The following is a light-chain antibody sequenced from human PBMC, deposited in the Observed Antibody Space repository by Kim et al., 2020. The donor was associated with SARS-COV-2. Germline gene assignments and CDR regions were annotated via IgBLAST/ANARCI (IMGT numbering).Light chain of an antibody. V-gene: IGKV3-20*01. CDR2: DTS. Sequence: EIVLTQSPGTLSLSPGERATLSCRASQSVTSYYLAWYQQKPGQAPRLLIYDTSIRATGIPDRFFGSGSGTDFTLTISRLEPEDFAVYYCQQYSSSPRTFGQGTKVDIK. J-gene: IGKJ1*01. CDR3: QQYSSSPRT. CDR1: QSVTSYY.